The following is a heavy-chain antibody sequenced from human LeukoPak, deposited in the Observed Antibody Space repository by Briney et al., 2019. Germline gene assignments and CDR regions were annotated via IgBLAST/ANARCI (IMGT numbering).Heavy chain of an antibody. J-gene: IGHJ4*02. Sequence: SGPTLVNPAQTLTLTCTFSGFARRTRGKCVGWIRQPPGKALEWLSLIDWDDDKYYSTSLKTRLTISKDTSKNQVVLTMTNMDPVDTATYYCARTRLYGDFDYWGQGTLVTVSS. CDR2: IDWDDDK. CDR1: GFARRTRGKC. D-gene: IGHD4-17*01. V-gene: IGHV2-70*01. CDR3: ARTRLYGDFDY.